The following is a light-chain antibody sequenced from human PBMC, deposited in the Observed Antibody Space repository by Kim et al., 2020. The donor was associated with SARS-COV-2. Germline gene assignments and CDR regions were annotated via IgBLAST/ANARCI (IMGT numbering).Light chain of an antibody. V-gene: IGLV3-1*01. Sequence: GAPGQAASITCSGDKLGDKYGCWYQQKPGQSPVLVIYQDSKRPSGIPERFSGSNSGNTATLTISGTQAMDEADYYCQAWDSSTVVFGGGTQLTVL. CDR2: QDS. J-gene: IGLJ2*01. CDR1: KLGDKY. CDR3: QAWDSSTVV.